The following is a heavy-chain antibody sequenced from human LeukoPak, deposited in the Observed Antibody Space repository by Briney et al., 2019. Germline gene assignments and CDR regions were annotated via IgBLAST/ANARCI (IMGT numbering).Heavy chain of an antibody. CDR3: ARATLDN. V-gene: IGHV3-53*01. CDR1: GFTVRDNY. J-gene: IGHJ4*02. Sequence: GGSLRLSCAASGFTVRDNYISWVRQAPGKGLEWVSVIYSGGSTKYADSVKARFTISRDNSKNTVYLQMNSLRADDTAVYYCARATLDNWGQGTLVTVSS. CDR2: IYSGGST.